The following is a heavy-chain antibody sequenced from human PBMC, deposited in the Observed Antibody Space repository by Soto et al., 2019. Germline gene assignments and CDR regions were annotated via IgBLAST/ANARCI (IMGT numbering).Heavy chain of an antibody. CDR1: SDSISSYY. CDR3: ARSGVTGIVIPSHWFDP. V-gene: IGHV4-4*09. CDR2: ISSSGST. D-gene: IGHD2-21*02. Sequence: SETLSLTCTVSSDSISSYYWSWIRQPPGKRLEWIGCISSSGSTYYNPALNNRITLSLDTSQNQFFLKLLSVTAADTAIYYCARSGVTGIVIPSHWFDPWGQGTLVNVSS. J-gene: IGHJ5*02.